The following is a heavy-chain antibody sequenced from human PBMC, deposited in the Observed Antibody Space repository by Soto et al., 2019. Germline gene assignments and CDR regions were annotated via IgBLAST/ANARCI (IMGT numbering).Heavy chain of an antibody. CDR1: GFTFSSYA. Sequence: GGSLRLSCTASGFTFSSYAMTWVRQAPGRGLEGVSGITASGGRTFYADSVKGRFTISRDNSRSTLYLQMNSLRAEDTAVYYCAKDTRYADYVRWFDSWGQGSLVTVSS. CDR2: ITASGGRT. D-gene: IGHD4-17*01. CDR3: AKDTRYADYVRWFDS. J-gene: IGHJ5*01. V-gene: IGHV3-23*01.